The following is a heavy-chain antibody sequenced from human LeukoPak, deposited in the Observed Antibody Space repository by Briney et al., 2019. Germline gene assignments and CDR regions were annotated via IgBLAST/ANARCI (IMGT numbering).Heavy chain of an antibody. Sequence: GGSLRLSCAASGFTFSSYSMNWVRQAPGKGLEWVSSISSSSSYIYYADSVKGRFTISRDNAKNSLYLQMNSLRAEDTAVYYCARDLEGSGSFYRPSYDYWGQGTLVTVSS. D-gene: IGHD3-10*01. CDR2: ISSSSSYI. CDR1: GFTFSSYS. V-gene: IGHV3-21*01. CDR3: ARDLEGSGSFYRPSYDY. J-gene: IGHJ4*02.